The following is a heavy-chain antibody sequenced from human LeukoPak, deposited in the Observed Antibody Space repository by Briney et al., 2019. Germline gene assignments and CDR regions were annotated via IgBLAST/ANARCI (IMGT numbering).Heavy chain of an antibody. D-gene: IGHD3-22*01. V-gene: IGHV4-31*03. CDR1: GGSISSGGYY. J-gene: IGHJ4*02. CDR3: ARASDVDSSGYYSPTYFDY. CDR2: IYYSGST. Sequence: SETLSLTCTVSGGSISSGGYYWSWIRQHPGKGLEWIGYIYYSGSTYYNPSLKSRVTISVDTPKNQVSLKLSSVTAADTAVYYCARASDVDSSGYYSPTYFDYWGQGILVTVSS.